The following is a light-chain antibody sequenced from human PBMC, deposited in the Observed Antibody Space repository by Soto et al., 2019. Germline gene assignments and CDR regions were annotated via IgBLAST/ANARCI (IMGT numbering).Light chain of an antibody. CDR1: QSVSSSY. Sequence: EIVLTQSPGTLSLSPGERATLSCRASQSVSSSYLAWYQQKPGQAPRLLIYGASSRATGIPDRFSGSGSGKDFTLTISRLEPEDFAVYYCQQYGSSPPTFGQGTKEEIK. V-gene: IGKV3-20*01. J-gene: IGKJ1*01. CDR3: QQYGSSPPT. CDR2: GAS.